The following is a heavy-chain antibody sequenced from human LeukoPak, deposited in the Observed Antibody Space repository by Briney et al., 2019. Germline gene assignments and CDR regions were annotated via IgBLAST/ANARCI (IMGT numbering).Heavy chain of an antibody. CDR1: GFTFSSYA. D-gene: IGHD5-12*01. CDR3: VKGAYDYIEIAYFDY. J-gene: IGHJ4*02. CDR2: ISGSGGST. Sequence: GGSLRLSCAASGFTFSSYAMSWVRQAPGKGLEWVSAISGSGGSTYYADSVKGRFTISRDNSKNTLYLQMNSLRAEDTAIYYCVKGAYDYIEIAYFDYWGQGTRVTVSS. V-gene: IGHV3-23*01.